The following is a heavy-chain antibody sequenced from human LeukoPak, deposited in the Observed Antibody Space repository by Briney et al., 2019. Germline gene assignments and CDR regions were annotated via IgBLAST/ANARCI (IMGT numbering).Heavy chain of an antibody. V-gene: IGHV1-69*05. CDR2: IIPIFGTA. CDR3: ARGVSVVVPAAIWFDP. J-gene: IGHJ5*02. Sequence: ASVKVSCKASGGTFSSYAISWVRQAPGQGLEWMGGIIPIFGTANYAQKFQGGVTITTDESTSTAYMELSSLRSEDTAVYYCARGVSVVVPAAIWFDPWGQGTLVTVSS. CDR1: GGTFSSYA. D-gene: IGHD2-2*01.